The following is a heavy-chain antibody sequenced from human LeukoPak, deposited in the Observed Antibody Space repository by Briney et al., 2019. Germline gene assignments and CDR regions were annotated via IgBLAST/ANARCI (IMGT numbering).Heavy chain of an antibody. CDR1: GFTFSDYY. D-gene: IGHD1-7*01. CDR3: ARDWELRDHFDY. V-gene: IGHV3-11*01. CDR2: ISSGGSTI. J-gene: IGHJ4*02. Sequence: GGSLRLSCAASGFTFSDYYMSWIRQAPGKGLEWVSYISSGGSTIYYADSVKGRFTISRDNAKTSLFLQMNSLRAEDTAVYYCARDWELRDHFDYWGQRTLVTVSS.